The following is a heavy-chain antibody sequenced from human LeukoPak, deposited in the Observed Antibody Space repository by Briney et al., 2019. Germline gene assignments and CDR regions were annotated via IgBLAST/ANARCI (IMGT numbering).Heavy chain of an antibody. D-gene: IGHD1-26*01. CDR1: GFTLSSYA. Sequence: PGGSLRLSCAASGFTLSSYAMHWVRQAPGKGLEYVSAISSNGGSTYYANSVKGRFTISRDNSKNTLYLQMGSLRAEDMAVYYCTRSVGASPFDYWGQGTLVTVSS. CDR2: ISSNGGST. V-gene: IGHV3-64*01. CDR3: TRSVGASPFDY. J-gene: IGHJ4*02.